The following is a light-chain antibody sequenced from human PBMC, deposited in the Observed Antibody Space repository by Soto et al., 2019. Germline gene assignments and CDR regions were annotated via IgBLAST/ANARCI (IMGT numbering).Light chain of an antibody. V-gene: IGKV1D-16*01. J-gene: IGKJ1*01. CDR1: QGVSDW. CDR2: GSS. CDR3: QHYKSYPWT. Sequence: DIQITQSPSSFSASVVESVTITCRASQGVSDWVAWYQQKPGEAPKLLIYGSSSLLSGVPSRFSGTRSGTDFTLTISSLQPDDFAIYYCQHYKSYPWTFGQGTKV.